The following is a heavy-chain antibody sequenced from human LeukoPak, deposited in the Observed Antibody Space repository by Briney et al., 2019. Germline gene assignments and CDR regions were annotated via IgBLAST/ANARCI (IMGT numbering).Heavy chain of an antibody. CDR3: ARAGIAAAGTVSQTYNWFDP. Sequence: PGGSLRLSCAASGFTFSSYDMHWVRQATGKGLEWVSAIGTAGDTYYPGSVKGRFTISRENAKNSLYLQMDSLRAGDTAVYYCARAGIAAAGTVSQTYNWFDPWGQGTLVTVSS. V-gene: IGHV3-13*01. CDR1: GFTFSSYD. D-gene: IGHD6-13*01. J-gene: IGHJ5*02. CDR2: IGTAGDT.